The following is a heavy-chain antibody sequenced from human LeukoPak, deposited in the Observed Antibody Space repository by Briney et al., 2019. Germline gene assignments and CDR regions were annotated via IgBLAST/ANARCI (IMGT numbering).Heavy chain of an antibody. V-gene: IGHV3-66*01. CDR2: IYSGGTT. CDR3: TSPPHIVGAAGGY. D-gene: IGHD1-26*01. J-gene: IGHJ4*02. CDR1: GLTFSSYG. Sequence: GGSLRLSCAASGLTFSSYGMHWVRQAPGKGLEWVSIIYSGGTTNYADSVKGRFTISRDSSKNTLYLQMNSLRAEDTAIYYCTSPPHIVGAAGGYWGQGTLATVSS.